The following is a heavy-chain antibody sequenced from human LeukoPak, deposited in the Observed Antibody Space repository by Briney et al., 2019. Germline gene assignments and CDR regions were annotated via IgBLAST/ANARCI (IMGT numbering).Heavy chain of an antibody. J-gene: IGHJ4*02. D-gene: IGHD2-21*02. CDR2: INPNSGGT. Sequence: TSVKASCKASGYTFTGYYMHWVRQAPGQGLEWMGRINPNSGGTNYAQKFQGRVTMTRDTSISTAYMELSRLRSDDTAVYYCARSPPSYCGGDCYHNDYWGQGTLVTVSS. CDR1: GYTFTGYY. CDR3: ARSPPSYCGGDCYHNDY. V-gene: IGHV1-2*06.